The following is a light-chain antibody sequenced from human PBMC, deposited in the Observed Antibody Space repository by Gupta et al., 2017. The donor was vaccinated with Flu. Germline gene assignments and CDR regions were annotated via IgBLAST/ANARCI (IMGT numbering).Light chain of an antibody. CDR2: RAS. CDR3: QEDDTNLYT. J-gene: IGKJ2*01. Sequence: PSTLSASVGDRVTITCRASHYINRWVAWYQQKPGKAPKLLIYRASTLQSEVSSRFNGSGSVTEFTLTISSLQPDDFATYYCQEDDTNLYTFGQGTKLAI. V-gene: IGKV1-5*03. CDR1: HYINRW.